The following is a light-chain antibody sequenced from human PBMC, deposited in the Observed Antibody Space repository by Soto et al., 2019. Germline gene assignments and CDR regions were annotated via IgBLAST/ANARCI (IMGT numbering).Light chain of an antibody. CDR3: QHRSDWPPYT. CDR1: ESVSSS. V-gene: IGKV3-11*01. J-gene: IGKJ2*01. CDR2: DTS. Sequence: ETVLTQSPATLSLSPGERATLSCRASESVSSSLAWYQQKPGQAPRLLIYDTSTRATGIPARFSGSGSGTDFTLTISSLEPEDFAVYYCQHRSDWPPYTFGQGTKLEIK.